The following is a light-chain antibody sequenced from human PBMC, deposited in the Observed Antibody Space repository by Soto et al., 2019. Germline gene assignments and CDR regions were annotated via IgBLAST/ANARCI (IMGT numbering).Light chain of an antibody. J-gene: IGKJ2*01. CDR2: GAS. V-gene: IGKV1-9*01. CDR3: QQVNNYPYS. CDR1: HGVSSY. Sequence: IQLTQSPSSLSASVGDRVTITCRASHGVSSYLAWYHQKPGKAPKLLIYGASTLQSGVPSRFSGSGSGTDFPLTISSLQPEDFATYYCQQVNNYPYSFGQGTKLEIK.